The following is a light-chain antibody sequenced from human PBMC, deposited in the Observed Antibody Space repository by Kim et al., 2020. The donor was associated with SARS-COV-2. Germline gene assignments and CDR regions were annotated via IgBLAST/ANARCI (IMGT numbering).Light chain of an antibody. CDR3: QQSRTWPV. V-gene: IGKV3-11*01. CDR1: RRVAST. CDR2: DTS. Sequence: SLSPGERATSNGRAGRRVASTLAGYQKKPGKAPRLLIYDTSDRATGIPARFRGSGSGTDFTLTISSLEPEDFAVYYCQQSRTWPVFGGGTKVDIK. J-gene: IGKJ4*01.